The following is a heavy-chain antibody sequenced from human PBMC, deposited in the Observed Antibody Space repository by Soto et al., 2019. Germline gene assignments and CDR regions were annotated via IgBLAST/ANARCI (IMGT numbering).Heavy chain of an antibody. CDR2: IYYSGST. V-gene: IGHV4-59*01. Sequence: SETLSLTCTVSGGSISSYYWSWIRQPPGKGLEWIGYIYYSGSTNYNPSLKSRVTISVDTSKNQFSLKLSSVTAADTAVYYCARGVRYSDILTGFDYWGQGTLVTVSS. D-gene: IGHD3-9*01. CDR3: ARGVRYSDILTGFDY. CDR1: GGSISSYY. J-gene: IGHJ4*02.